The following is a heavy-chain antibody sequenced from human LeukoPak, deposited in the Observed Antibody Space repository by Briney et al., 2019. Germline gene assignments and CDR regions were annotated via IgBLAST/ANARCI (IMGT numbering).Heavy chain of an antibody. CDR2: IKQDGSGK. V-gene: IGHV3-7*05. Sequence: PGGSLRLSCAASGFTFSSYWMSWVRQAPGKGLEWVANIKQDGSGKNYVDSVKGRFTISRDNAKNSLYLQMNSLRAEDTAVYYCARDIKRGGDGKLGAFDIWGQGTMVTVSS. D-gene: IGHD3-16*01. J-gene: IGHJ3*02. CDR3: ARDIKRGGDGKLGAFDI. CDR1: GFTFSSYW.